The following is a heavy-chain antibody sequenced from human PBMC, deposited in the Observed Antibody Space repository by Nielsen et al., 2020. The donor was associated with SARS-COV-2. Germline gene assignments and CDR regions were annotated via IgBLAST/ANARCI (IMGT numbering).Heavy chain of an antibody. CDR3: AKHEGED. Sequence: GGSLRLSCVASGFTFSASWMAWVRQAPGKGLEWLSNIRPDGTGANYVDSVKGRFTISRDNAKNLLYLQMNSLRADDTAVHYCAKHEGEDWGQGTLVTVSS. D-gene: IGHD3-10*01. J-gene: IGHJ4*02. CDR2: IRPDGTGA. CDR1: GFTFSASW. V-gene: IGHV3-7*03.